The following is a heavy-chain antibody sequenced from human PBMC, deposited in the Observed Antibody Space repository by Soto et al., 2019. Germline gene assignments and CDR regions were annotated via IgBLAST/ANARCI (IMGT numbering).Heavy chain of an antibody. D-gene: IGHD2-21*01. V-gene: IGHV3-30-3*01. CDR2: ISYDGSNK. Sequence: GGSLRLSCAASGFTFSSYAMHWVRQAPGKGLEWVAVISYDGSNKYYADSVKGRFTISRDNSKNTLYLQMNSLRAEDTAVYYCARVGGDGYYGMDVWGQGTTVTVSS. J-gene: IGHJ6*02. CDR3: ARVGGDGYYGMDV. CDR1: GFTFSSYA.